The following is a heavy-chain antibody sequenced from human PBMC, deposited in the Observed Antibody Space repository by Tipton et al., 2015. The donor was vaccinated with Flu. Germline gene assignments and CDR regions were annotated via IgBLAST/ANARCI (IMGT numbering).Heavy chain of an antibody. D-gene: IGHD3-10*01. CDR3: ARPYGSGS. CDR1: GFTFRTFG. Sequence: SLRLSCVASGFTFRTFGMHWVRQAPGKGLEWVAVISFDGSNKYYADSVKGRFTISRDNSKNTLYLQMNSLRAEDTAVYYCARPYGSGSWGQGTLVTVSS. J-gene: IGHJ4*02. CDR2: ISFDGSNK. V-gene: IGHV3-30*05.